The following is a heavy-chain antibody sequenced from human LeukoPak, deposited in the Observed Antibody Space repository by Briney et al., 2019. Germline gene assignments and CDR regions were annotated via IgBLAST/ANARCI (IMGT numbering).Heavy chain of an antibody. V-gene: IGHV3-7*01. CDR3: ARAGSSYVEAAY. Sequence: PGGSLRLSCAASGFTFTSYWVTWVRQPPGRGLEWVANIHRDGSLQFYVDSVKGRFTVSRDNARNLLYLQMNGLRAEDTAVYYCARAGSSYVEAAYWGLGTLVTVSS. D-gene: IGHD3-16*01. CDR2: IHRDGSLQ. J-gene: IGHJ4*02. CDR1: GFTFTSYW.